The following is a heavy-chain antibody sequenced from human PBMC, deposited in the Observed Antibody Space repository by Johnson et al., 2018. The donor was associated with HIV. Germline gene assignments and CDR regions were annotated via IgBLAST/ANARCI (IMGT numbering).Heavy chain of an antibody. Sequence: QVHLVESGGGVVQPGKSLRLSCAASGFTFSSYAMYWVRQAPGKGLEWVAVISYDGSKKYYADSVRGRFTIAKDNSKKTLYLQMNSLRAEDTAVYYCARDADIVATIGEAFDIWGQGTMVTVSS. CDR1: GFTFSSYA. J-gene: IGHJ3*02. V-gene: IGHV3-30*04. D-gene: IGHD5-12*01. CDR3: ARDADIVATIGEAFDI. CDR2: ISYDGSKK.